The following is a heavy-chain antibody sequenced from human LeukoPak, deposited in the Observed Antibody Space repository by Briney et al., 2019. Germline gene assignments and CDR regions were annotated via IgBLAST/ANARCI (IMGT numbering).Heavy chain of an antibody. CDR3: ARDPDSGYDFFDY. CDR1: GGSISSGSYY. Sequence: SSETLSLTCTVPGGSISSGSYYWSWIRQPAGKGLEWIGRIYTSGSTNYNPSLKSRVTISVDTSKNQFSLKLSSVTAADTAVYYCARDPDSGYDFFDYWGQGTLVTVSS. CDR2: IYTSGST. V-gene: IGHV4-61*02. J-gene: IGHJ4*02. D-gene: IGHD5-12*01.